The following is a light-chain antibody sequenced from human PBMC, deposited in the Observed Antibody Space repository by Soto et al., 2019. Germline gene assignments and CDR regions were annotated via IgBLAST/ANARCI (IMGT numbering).Light chain of an antibody. V-gene: IGLV3-21*02. CDR2: DDS. CDR1: NVGSKS. CDR3: QVWDSSGDHNV. J-gene: IGLJ1*01. Sequence: SYELTQPPSVSVAPGLTARITCGGNNVGSKSVHWYQQKPGQAPVLVVYDDSDRPSGIPERFSGSNSGNTATLTINRVEAGDEAEYYCQVWDSSGDHNVFGTGTKVTVL.